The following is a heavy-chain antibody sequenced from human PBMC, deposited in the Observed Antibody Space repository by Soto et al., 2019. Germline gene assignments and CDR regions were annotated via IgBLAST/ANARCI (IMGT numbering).Heavy chain of an antibody. V-gene: IGHV4-34*01. Sequence: QVQLQQWGAGLLKPSETLSLTCAVYGGSFSGYYWSWIRQPPGKGLEWIGEINHSGSTNYNPSLKSRVTISVDTSKNQFSLKLSSVTAADTAVYYCASFSQARPSYWGQGTLVTVSS. CDR3: ASFSQARPSY. J-gene: IGHJ4*02. CDR2: INHSGST. CDR1: GGSFSGYY. D-gene: IGHD6-6*01.